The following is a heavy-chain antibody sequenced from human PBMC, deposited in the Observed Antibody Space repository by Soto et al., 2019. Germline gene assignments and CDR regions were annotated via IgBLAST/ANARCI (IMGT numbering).Heavy chain of an antibody. J-gene: IGHJ4*02. D-gene: IGHD1-26*01. CDR1: GFIFSRYW. V-gene: IGHV3-7*01. CDR3: ARPLTTGWELLIDVY. CDR2: MKQDGSEK. Sequence: PGGSLRLSCVASGFIFSRYWMTWVRQAPGKGLEWVANMKQDGSEKYYADSVKGRFNISRDNAKNSLFLQMNSLRSEDTAVYYCARPLTTGWELLIDVYWGQGT.